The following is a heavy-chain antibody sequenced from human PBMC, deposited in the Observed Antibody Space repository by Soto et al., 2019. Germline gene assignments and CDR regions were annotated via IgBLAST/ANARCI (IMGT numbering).Heavy chain of an antibody. J-gene: IGHJ4*02. CDR1: GYTFTSSY. CDR3: AREGPERHSDY. CDR2: INPSGGST. V-gene: IGHV1-46*01. Sequence: ASVKVACKASGYTFTSSYMHWVRQAPGQGLEWMGIINPSGGSTSYAQKFQGRVTMTRDTSTSTVYMELSSLRSEDMAVYYCAREGPERHSDYWGQGTLVTVSS. D-gene: IGHD1-1*01.